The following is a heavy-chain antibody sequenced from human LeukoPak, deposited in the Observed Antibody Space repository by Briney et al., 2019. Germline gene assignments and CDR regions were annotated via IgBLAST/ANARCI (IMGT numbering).Heavy chain of an antibody. CDR1: GYSFTSYW. CDR2: IYPGDSDT. D-gene: IGHD2-21*02. CDR3: ARHQPRTATALSGGFDL. J-gene: IGHJ2*01. Sequence: GESLKISCKGSGYSFTSYWIGWVRQMPGKGLEWMGIIYPGDSDTRYSPSFQGQVTISADKSINTAYLQWSSLKASDTAMYYCARHQPRTATALSGGFDLWGRGTLVTVSS. V-gene: IGHV5-51*01.